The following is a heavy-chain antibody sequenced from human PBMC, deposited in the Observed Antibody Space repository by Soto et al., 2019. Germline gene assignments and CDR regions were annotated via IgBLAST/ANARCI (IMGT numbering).Heavy chain of an antibody. V-gene: IGHV4-61*01. D-gene: IGHD6-13*01. CDR3: ARARGQQLVRDYYYYGMDV. Sequence: PSETLSLTCTVSGGSVSSGSYYWSWIRQPPGKGLEWIGYIYYSGSTNYNPSLKSRVTISVDTSKNQFSLKLSSVTAADTAVYYCARARGQQLVRDYYYYGMDVWGQVTTVTVS. CDR1: GGSVSSGSYY. J-gene: IGHJ6*02. CDR2: IYYSGST.